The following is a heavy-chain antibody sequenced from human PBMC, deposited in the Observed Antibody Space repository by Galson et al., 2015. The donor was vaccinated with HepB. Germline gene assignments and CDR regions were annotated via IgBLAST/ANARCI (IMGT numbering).Heavy chain of an antibody. J-gene: IGHJ4*02. CDR2: ISGSGGST. CDR3: AKDFLVEGYSYGPPDY. D-gene: IGHD5-18*01. CDR1: GFTFSSYA. Sequence: SLRLSCAASGFTFSSYAMSWVRQAPGKGLEWVSAISGSGGSTYYADSVKGLFTISRDNSKNTLYLQMHSLRAEDTAVYYCAKDFLVEGYSYGPPDYWGQGTLVTVSS. V-gene: IGHV3-23*01.